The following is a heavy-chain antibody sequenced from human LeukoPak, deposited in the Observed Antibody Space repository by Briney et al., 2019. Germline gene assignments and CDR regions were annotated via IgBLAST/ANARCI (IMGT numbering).Heavy chain of an antibody. CDR1: GGSFSGYY. J-gene: IGHJ4*02. CDR2: INHSGST. V-gene: IGHV4-34*01. CDR3: ARHQAACFWY. D-gene: IGHD6-13*01. Sequence: SETLSLTCAVYGGSFSGYYWSWIRQPPGKGLEWIGEINHSGSTNYNPSLKSRVTISVDTSKNQFSLKLSSVTAADTAVYYCARHQAACFWYWGQGTLVTVSS.